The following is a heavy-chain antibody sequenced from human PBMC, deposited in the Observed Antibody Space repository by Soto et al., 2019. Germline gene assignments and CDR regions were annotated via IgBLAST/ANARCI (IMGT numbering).Heavy chain of an antibody. CDR2: ISWDGGST. V-gene: IGHV3-43*01. D-gene: IGHD3-3*01. CDR1: GFTFDDYT. CDR3: AKGITIFGVGPWDTNYYYGMDV. Sequence: GRSLRLSCAASGFTFDDYTMHWVRQAPGKGLEWVSLISWDGGSTYYADSVKGRFTISRDNSKNSLYLQMNSLRTEDTALYYCAKGITIFGVGPWDTNYYYGMDVWGQGTTVTVSS. J-gene: IGHJ6*02.